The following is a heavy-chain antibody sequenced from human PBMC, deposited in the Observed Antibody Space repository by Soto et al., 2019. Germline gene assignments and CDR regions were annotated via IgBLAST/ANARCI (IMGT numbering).Heavy chain of an antibody. Sequence: ALVKVSCKASGYTFTSYGISWVRQAPGQGLEWMGWISAYNGNTNYAQNLQGRVTMTTDTSTSTAYMELRSLRSDDTAVYYCARDMGIAVAGIFDYWGQGTLVTVSS. CDR3: ARDMGIAVAGIFDY. CDR1: GYTFTSYG. D-gene: IGHD6-19*01. CDR2: ISAYNGNT. J-gene: IGHJ4*02. V-gene: IGHV1-18*01.